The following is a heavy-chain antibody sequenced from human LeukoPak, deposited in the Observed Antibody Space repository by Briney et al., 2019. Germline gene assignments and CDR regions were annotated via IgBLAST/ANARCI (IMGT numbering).Heavy chain of an antibody. CDR2: ISGSGGNT. D-gene: IGHD3-3*01. V-gene: IGHV3-23*01. J-gene: IGHJ4*02. CDR1: GFTFSSYA. CDR3: AKGYDFLDY. Sequence: GGSLRLSCAASGFTFSSYAMSWARQAPGKGLEWVSDISGSGGNTYYADSVKGRFTISRDNSKNTLSLQMNSLRAEDTAVYYCAKGYDFLDYWVQGTLVTVSS.